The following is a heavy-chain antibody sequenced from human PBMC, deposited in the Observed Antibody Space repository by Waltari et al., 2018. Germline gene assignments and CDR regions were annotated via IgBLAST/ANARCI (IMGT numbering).Heavy chain of an antibody. CDR2: ISDAGGII. J-gene: IGHJ4*02. CDR1: GFTFSTYV. D-gene: IGHD7-27*01. CDR3: ARGSGVDS. Sequence: EVQLLESGGGLVQPGGSLRLSCAASGFTFSTYVMNWVRQAPGKGLEWVSSISDAGGIINHADSVKGRFIISRDNSKNTLYLQMNSLRADDTAVYYCARGSGVDSWGQGTLVTISS. V-gene: IGHV3-23*01.